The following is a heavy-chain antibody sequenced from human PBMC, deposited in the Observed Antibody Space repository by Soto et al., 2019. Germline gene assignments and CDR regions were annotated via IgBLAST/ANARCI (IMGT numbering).Heavy chain of an antibody. V-gene: IGHV1-8*01. Sequence: KEIWASVKVSCKASGYTFTSYDINWVRQATEQGLEWMGGMNPNSGKAGYAQKSQGRVTMTRNTSIGTAYRELSSRRSEATAVYYCASGGWGSSSSFYYMDVWGKGTTVTVSS. CDR3: ASGGWGSSSSFYYMDV. CDR1: GYTFTSYD. CDR2: MNPNSGKA. J-gene: IGHJ6*03. D-gene: IGHD6-6*01.